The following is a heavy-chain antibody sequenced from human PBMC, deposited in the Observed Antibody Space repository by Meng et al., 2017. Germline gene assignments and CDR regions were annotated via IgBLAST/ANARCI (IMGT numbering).Heavy chain of an antibody. CDR1: GGTFSSYA. Sequence: QVQLVSSGAGVKKPGSLVKVSCKASGGTFSSYAISWVLQAPGQGLEWMGGIIPIFGTANYAQKFQGRVTITADKSTSTAYMELSSLRSEDTAVYYCARDGVGATEGYFDYWGQGTLVTVSS. CDR3: ARDGVGATEGYFDY. CDR2: IIPIFGTA. D-gene: IGHD1-26*01. V-gene: IGHV1-69*06. J-gene: IGHJ4*02.